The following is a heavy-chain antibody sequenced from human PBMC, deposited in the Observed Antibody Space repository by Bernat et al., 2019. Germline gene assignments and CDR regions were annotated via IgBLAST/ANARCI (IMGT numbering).Heavy chain of an antibody. CDR2: IYYSGST. D-gene: IGHD2-2*01. CDR1: GGSISSSSYY. Sequence: QLQLQESGPGLVKPSETLSLTCTVSGGSISSSSYYWGWIRHPPGKGLEWIGSIYYSGSTYYNPSLKSRVTISVDTSKNQFSLKLSSVTAADTAVYYCAYRVVPAAMNYYYYYGMDVWGQGTTVTVSS. CDR3: AYRVVPAAMNYYYYYGMDV. V-gene: IGHV4-39*01. J-gene: IGHJ6*02.